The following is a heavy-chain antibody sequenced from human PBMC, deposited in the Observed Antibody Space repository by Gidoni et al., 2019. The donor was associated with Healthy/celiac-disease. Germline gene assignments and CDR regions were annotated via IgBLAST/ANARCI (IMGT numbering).Heavy chain of an antibody. J-gene: IGHJ4*02. CDR2: INHSGST. CDR1: GGSFSGYY. V-gene: IGHV4-34*01. Sequence: QVQLQQRGAGLLKPSETLSLTCAVYGGSFSGYYWSWIRQPPGKGLEWIGEINHSGSTNYNPSLKSRVTISVDTSKNQFSLKLSSVTAADTAVYYCAGHCTNGVCGVSGFGYWGQGTLVTVSS. CDR3: AGHCTNGVCGVSGFGY. D-gene: IGHD2-8*01.